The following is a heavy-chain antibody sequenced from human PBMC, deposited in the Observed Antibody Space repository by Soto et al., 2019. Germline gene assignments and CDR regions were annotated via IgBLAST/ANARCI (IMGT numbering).Heavy chain of an antibody. J-gene: IGHJ4*02. Sequence: QVQLVQSGAEVKKPGASVKVSCKASGYTFTSYGISWVRQAPGQGLEWMGWISAYNGNTNYAQKLKGRVTMTTDTSTSTAYMELRSLRSDDTAVYYCARAYSGSYYSEAGLCFDYWGQGTLVTVSS. CDR3: ARAYSGSYYSEAGLCFDY. CDR2: ISAYNGNT. V-gene: IGHV1-18*01. CDR1: GYTFTSYG. D-gene: IGHD1-26*01.